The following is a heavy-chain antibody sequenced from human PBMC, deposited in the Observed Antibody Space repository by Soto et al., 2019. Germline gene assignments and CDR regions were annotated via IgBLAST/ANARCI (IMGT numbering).Heavy chain of an antibody. J-gene: IGHJ4*02. CDR3: AKGGFDFWSGFFDY. CDR1: GFTFSSYA. V-gene: IGHV3-23*01. Sequence: EVQVLESGGGLVQPGGSLRLSCAASGFTFSSYAMSWVRQAPGKGLEWVSSISGNGGSTYSADSVKGRFTISRDNSKNTLYLQMNSLRAEDTAVYHCAKGGFDFWSGFFDYWGQGILVTVSS. D-gene: IGHD3-3*01. CDR2: ISGNGGST.